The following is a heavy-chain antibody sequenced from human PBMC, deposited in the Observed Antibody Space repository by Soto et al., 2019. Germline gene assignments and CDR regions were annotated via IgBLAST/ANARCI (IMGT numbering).Heavy chain of an antibody. D-gene: IGHD6-13*01. V-gene: IGHV4-34*01. Sequence: QVQLQQWGAGLLKPSETLSLTCAVYGGSFSGYYWSWIRQPPGKGLEWIGEINHSGSTNYNPSLKDRVTISVDTSKNHFSLKLSSVTAADTAVYYCARGAAAAGTRTMKYWFDPWGQGTLVTVSS. CDR2: INHSGST. J-gene: IGHJ5*02. CDR1: GGSFSGYY. CDR3: ARGAAAAGTRTMKYWFDP.